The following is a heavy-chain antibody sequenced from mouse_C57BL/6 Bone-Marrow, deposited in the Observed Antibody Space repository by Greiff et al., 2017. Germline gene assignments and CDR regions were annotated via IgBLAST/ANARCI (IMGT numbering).Heavy chain of an antibody. CDR3: AIRLEFITTVVTKVYFDY. V-gene: IGHV1-74*01. Sequence: QVQLQQPGAELVKPGASVKVSCKASGYTFTSYWMHWVRQRPGQGLEWIGRIHPSDGDTNYNQKFKGKATLTVDKSSSTAYMQLSSLTSEDSAVYYCAIRLEFITTVVTKVYFDYWGQGTTLTVSS. CDR1: GYTFTSYW. J-gene: IGHJ2*01. D-gene: IGHD1-1*01. CDR2: IHPSDGDT.